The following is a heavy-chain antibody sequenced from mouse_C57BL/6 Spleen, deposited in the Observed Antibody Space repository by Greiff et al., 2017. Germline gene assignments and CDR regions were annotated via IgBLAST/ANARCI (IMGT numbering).Heavy chain of an antibody. D-gene: IGHD1-1*01. CDR1: GYTFTSYW. CDR2: IDPSDSYT. J-gene: IGHJ4*01. Sequence: QVQLQQPGAELVMPGASVKLSCKASGYTFTSYWMHWVKQRPGQGLEWTGEIDPSDSYTNYNQKFKGKSTLTVDKSSSTAYMQLSSLTSEDSAVYYCATITTVADYYAMDYWGQGTSVTVSS. V-gene: IGHV1-69*01. CDR3: ATITTVADYYAMDY.